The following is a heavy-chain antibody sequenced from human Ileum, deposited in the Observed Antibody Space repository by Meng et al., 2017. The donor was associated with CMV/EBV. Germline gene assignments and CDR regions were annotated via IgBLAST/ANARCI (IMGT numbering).Heavy chain of an antibody. J-gene: IGHJ4*02. D-gene: IGHD3-10*01. V-gene: IGHV4-4*07. Sequence: EAGPGLVKPSETLSLTCTVSSASISPYYWNWIRQPAGKGLEWIGRIYTGGPTDYNPSLKSRVTMSVDTSKNQFFLNLSSVTAADTAVYYCARGQTVRGFEYWGLGILVTVSS. CDR1: SASISPYY. CDR2: IYTGGPT. CDR3: ARGQTVRGFEY.